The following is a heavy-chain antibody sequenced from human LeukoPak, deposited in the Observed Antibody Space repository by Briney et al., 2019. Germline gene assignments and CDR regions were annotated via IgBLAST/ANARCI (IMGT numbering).Heavy chain of an antibody. CDR2: ISYSGSTT. J-gene: IGHJ5*02. CDR1: GFTFTNFE. Sequence: GGSLRLSCAASGFTFTNFEMNWVRQAPGKGLEWVSYISYSGSTTSYADSVKGRFTISRDNAKNSLYLQMNRLRAEDTAVYYCARAGPPAFDPWGQGTLVTVSS. CDR3: ARAGPPAFDP. V-gene: IGHV3-48*03.